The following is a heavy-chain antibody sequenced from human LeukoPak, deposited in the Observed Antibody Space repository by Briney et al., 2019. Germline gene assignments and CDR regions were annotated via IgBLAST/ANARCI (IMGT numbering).Heavy chain of an antibody. J-gene: IGHJ3*02. CDR1: GFTFRSYE. Sequence: GGSLRLSCAASGFTFRSYEMNWVRQAPGKGLEWISYISDSGSTIYYADSVKGRFTISRDNAENSLYLRMNSLRAEDTAVYYCARDRAYRDGFDIWGQGAMVTVSS. CDR2: ISDSGSTI. V-gene: IGHV3-48*03. CDR3: ARDRAYRDGFDI. D-gene: IGHD1-26*01.